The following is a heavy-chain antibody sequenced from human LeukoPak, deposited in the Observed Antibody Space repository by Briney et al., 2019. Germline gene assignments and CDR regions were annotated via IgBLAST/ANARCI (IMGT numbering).Heavy chain of an antibody. V-gene: IGHV3-23*01. J-gene: IGHJ5*02. CDR3: AKTAYYYGSGSYH. D-gene: IGHD3-10*01. CDR2: ISGSGGST. Sequence: GGSLRLSCAASGFTFSSYGMSWVRQAPGKGLEWVSAISGSGGSTYYADSVKGRFTISRDNSKNTLYLQMNSLRAEDTAVYYRAKTAYYYGSGSYHWGQGTLVTVSS. CDR1: GFTFSSYG.